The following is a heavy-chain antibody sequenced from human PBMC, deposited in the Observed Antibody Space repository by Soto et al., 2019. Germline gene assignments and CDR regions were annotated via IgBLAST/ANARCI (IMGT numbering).Heavy chain of an antibody. CDR2: IIPIFGTA. D-gene: IGHD6-13*01. CDR1: GGTFSSYA. Sequence: SVKVSCKASGGTFSSYAISWVRQAPGQGLEWMGGIIPIFGTANYAQKFQGRVTITADKSTSTAYMELSSLRSEDTAVYYCAREKYSSSWFDPWGQGTLVTVPS. CDR3: AREKYSSSWFDP. V-gene: IGHV1-69*06. J-gene: IGHJ5*02.